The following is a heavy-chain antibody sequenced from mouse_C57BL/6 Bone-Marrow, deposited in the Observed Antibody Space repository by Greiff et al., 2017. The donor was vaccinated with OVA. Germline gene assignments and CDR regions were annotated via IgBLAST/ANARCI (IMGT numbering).Heavy chain of an antibody. J-gene: IGHJ4*01. Sequence: QVQLQQPGAELVKPGASVKLSCKASGYTFTSYWMHWVKQRPGRGLEWIGRIDPPSGGTKYNEKFKGKATLTVDKSSSTAYMQLSSLTSEDSAYYYGARADYVYDMDDWGKGTSVTVSS. CDR1: GYTFTSYW. CDR3: ARADYVYDMDD. V-gene: IGHV1-72*01. CDR2: IDPPSGGT. D-gene: IGHD1-1*02.